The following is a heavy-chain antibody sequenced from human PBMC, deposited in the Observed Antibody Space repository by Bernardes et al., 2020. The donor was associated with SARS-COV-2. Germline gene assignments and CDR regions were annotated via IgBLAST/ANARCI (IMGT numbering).Heavy chain of an antibody. Sequence: SETLSLTCTVSGGSIGSRSYYWGWIRQPPGKGLEWIGNIYYSGNTYYNPSLKSRVTISADTSKNQFSLRVSSVTAADTAVYYCATLDYGDPRYSWFDPWGQGT. D-gene: IGHD4-17*01. CDR1: GGSIGSRSYY. J-gene: IGHJ5*02. CDR3: ATLDYGDPRYSWFDP. V-gene: IGHV4-39*01. CDR2: IYYSGNT.